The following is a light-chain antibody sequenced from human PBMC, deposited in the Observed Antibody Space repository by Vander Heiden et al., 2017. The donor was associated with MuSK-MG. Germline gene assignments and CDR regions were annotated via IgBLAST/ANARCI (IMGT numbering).Light chain of an antibody. V-gene: IGKV1-39*01. CDR2: AAS. CDR3: QQSYSTPPWT. J-gene: IGKJ1*01. Sequence: DTQMTQSPSPLSASVGDRAPITCRASQSISNYLDWYQQKPGKAPKLLIYAASSLQSGVPSRFSGSGSGTEFTLTISSLQPEDFATDYCQQSYSTPPWTFGQGTKVEIK. CDR1: QSISNY.